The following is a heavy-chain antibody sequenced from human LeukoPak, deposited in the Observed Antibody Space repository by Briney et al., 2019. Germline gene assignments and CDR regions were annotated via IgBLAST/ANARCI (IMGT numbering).Heavy chain of an antibody. D-gene: IGHD3-22*01. CDR1: GGSFSGYY. Sequence: SETLSLTCAVYGGSFSGYYWSWIRQPPGKGLEWTGEINHSGSTNYNPSLKSRVTISVDTSKNQFSLKLSSVTAADTAVYYCARRGRSSVYWGQGTLVTVSS. V-gene: IGHV4-34*01. CDR2: INHSGST. CDR3: ARRGRSSVY. J-gene: IGHJ4*02.